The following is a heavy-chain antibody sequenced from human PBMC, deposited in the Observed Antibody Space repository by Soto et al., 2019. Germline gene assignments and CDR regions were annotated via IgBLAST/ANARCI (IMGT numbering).Heavy chain of an antibody. D-gene: IGHD3-22*01. CDR1: GGSISSGDYY. Sequence: SETLSLTCTVSGGSISSGDYYWSWIRQHPGKGLEWIGYIYYSGNTFYNPSLKSRSTISLDTSKNQFSLKLTSVTAADTAVYYCATYGGYYDSSSSQLGAFEIWGQGTMVTVSS. J-gene: IGHJ3*02. CDR2: IYYSGNT. V-gene: IGHV4-31*03. CDR3: ATYGGYYDSSSSQLGAFEI.